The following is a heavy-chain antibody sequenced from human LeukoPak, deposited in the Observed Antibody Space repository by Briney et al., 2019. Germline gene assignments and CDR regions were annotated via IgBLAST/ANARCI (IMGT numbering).Heavy chain of an antibody. Sequence: AGGSLRLSCAASGYTFSRYWMHWVRQGPGKGLVWVSRINEDGSSTSYAESVRGRFTISRDNAKNTLYLQMNSLRAEAAAVYYCTTDTFGARDSWGQGTLVTVSS. CDR2: INEDGSST. CDR3: TTDTFGARDS. V-gene: IGHV3-74*01. CDR1: GYTFSRYW. D-gene: IGHD3-10*01. J-gene: IGHJ4*02.